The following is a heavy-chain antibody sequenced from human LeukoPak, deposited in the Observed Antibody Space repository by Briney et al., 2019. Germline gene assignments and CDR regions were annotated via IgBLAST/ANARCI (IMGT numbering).Heavy chain of an antibody. CDR3: ASPRGAAAHFYY. J-gene: IGHJ4*02. CDR2: IYHSGST. D-gene: IGHD6-13*01. Sequence: PSETLSLTCAVYGGSFSGYYWSWIRQPPGKGLEWIGEIYHSGSTNYNPSLKSRVTISVDKSKNQFSLKLSSVTAADTAVYYCASPRGAAAHFYYWGQGTLVTVSS. V-gene: IGHV4-34*01. CDR1: GGSFSGYY.